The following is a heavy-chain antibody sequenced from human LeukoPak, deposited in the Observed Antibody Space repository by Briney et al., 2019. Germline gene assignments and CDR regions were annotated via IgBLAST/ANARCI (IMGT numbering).Heavy chain of an antibody. CDR3: ARGSEYYDSSGYYIRGGHYFDY. Sequence: ASVKVSCKASGYTFTSYGISWVRQAPGQGLEWMGWISAYNGNTNYAQKLQGRVTMTTDTSTSTAYMELSSLRSEDTAVYYCARGSEYYDSSGYYIRGGHYFDYWGQGTLVTVSS. CDR1: GYTFTSYG. J-gene: IGHJ4*02. CDR2: ISAYNGNT. V-gene: IGHV1-18*01. D-gene: IGHD3-22*01.